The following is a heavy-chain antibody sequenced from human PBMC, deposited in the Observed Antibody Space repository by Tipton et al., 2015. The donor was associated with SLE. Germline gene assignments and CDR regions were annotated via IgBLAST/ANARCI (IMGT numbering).Heavy chain of an antibody. CDR3: AREVVVPAAIRDSYIMAV. V-gene: IGHV3-74*01. CDR1: GFTFSSYW. Sequence: SLRLSCAASGFTFSSYWMHWVRQAPGKGLVWVSHINSDGSTTGYADSVKGRFTISRDNAKNTLYLQMNSLRAEDTAVYFCAREVVVPAAIRDSYIMAVWGQGTTVTVSS. D-gene: IGHD2-2*01. CDR2: INSDGSTT. J-gene: IGHJ6*02.